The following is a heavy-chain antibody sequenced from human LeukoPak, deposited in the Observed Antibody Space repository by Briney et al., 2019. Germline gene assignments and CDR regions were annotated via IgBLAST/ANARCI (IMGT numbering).Heavy chain of an antibody. CDR1: GYSFTTYW. J-gene: IGHJ6*03. CDR3: ARGFYGGYYYYYYMDV. CDR2: IYPGDSDT. Sequence: GESLKISCKGSGYSFTTYWIGWVRQMPGKGPEWMGIIYPGDSDTRYSPSFQGQATISADRSISTAYLQWSSLKASDTAMYYCARGFYGGYYYYYYMDVWGKGTTVTVSS. D-gene: IGHD4/OR15-4a*01. V-gene: IGHV5-51*01.